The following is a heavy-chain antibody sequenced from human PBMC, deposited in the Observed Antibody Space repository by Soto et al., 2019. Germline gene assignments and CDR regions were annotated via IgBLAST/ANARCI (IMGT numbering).Heavy chain of an antibody. CDR2: ISGSGDRT. J-gene: IGHJ4*02. Sequence: EVQLLESEGGLVQPGGSLRLSCAASGFTFSNYAMSWLRQPPGKGLEWVSAISGSGDRTYYADSVKGRFTISRDNSKNTLYLQMNSLRAEDSAVYYCVKERSGHSYADSWGQGTLVTVSS. V-gene: IGHV3-23*01. D-gene: IGHD5-18*01. CDR1: GFTFSNYA. CDR3: VKERSGHSYADS.